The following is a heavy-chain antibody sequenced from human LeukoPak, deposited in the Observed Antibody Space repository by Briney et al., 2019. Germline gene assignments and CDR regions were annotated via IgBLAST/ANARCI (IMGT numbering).Heavy chain of an antibody. J-gene: IGHJ4*02. V-gene: IGHV3-23*01. D-gene: IGHD6-13*01. CDR1: GFTFNNA. Sequence: GGSLRLSCAASGFTFNNAMNWVRQAPGKGPEWVSGISGFGGSTYYAPSVKGRLTISRDNFGNMLYLHLDSLRVEDTAIYYCARRSGSSWSSFDYWGQGALVTVSS. CDR3: ARRSGSSWSSFDY. CDR2: ISGFGGST.